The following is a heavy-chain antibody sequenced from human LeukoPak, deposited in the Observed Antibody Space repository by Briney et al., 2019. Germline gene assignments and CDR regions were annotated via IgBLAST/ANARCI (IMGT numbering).Heavy chain of an antibody. D-gene: IGHD2/OR15-2a*01. CDR3: ARVESGFYLPLFDP. CDR2: TNPSGGST. V-gene: IGHV1-46*01. J-gene: IGHJ5*02. Sequence: GASVKVSCKASGYTFTSYYMHWVRQAPGQGLEWMGLTNPSGGSTSYAQKFQGRVTMTRDTSTSTVYVELSSLRSEDTAVYYCARVESGFYLPLFDPWGQGTLVTVSS. CDR1: GYTFTSYY.